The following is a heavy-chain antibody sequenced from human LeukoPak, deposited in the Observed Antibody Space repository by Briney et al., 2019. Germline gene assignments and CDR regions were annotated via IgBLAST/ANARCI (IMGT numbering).Heavy chain of an antibody. J-gene: IGHJ6*02. V-gene: IGHV3-48*03. CDR3: ARDTGDSGSHNWGYYYYYGMDV. CDR1: GFTFSSYE. CDR2: ISSSGSTI. Sequence: PGGSLRLSCAASGFTFSSYEMNWVRQAPGRGLEWVSYISSSGSTIYYADSVKGRFTISRDNAKNSLYLQMNSLRAEDTAVYYCARDTGDSGSHNWGYYYYYGMDVWGQGTTVTVSS. D-gene: IGHD1-26*01.